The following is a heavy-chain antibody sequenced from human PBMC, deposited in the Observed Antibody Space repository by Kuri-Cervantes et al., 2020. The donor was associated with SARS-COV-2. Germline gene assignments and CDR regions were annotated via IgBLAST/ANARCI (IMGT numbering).Heavy chain of an antibody. D-gene: IGHD3-3*01. V-gene: IGHV1-18*01. J-gene: IGHJ4*02. CDR1: GYTFTSYG. Sequence: ASVKVSCKASGYTFTSYGISWVRQAPGQGLEWMGWISAYNGNTNYAQKLQGRVTMTTDTSTSTAYMELRSLRSGDTAVYYCAREIYDFWSGYFDYWGQGTLVTVSS. CDR3: AREIYDFWSGYFDY. CDR2: ISAYNGNT.